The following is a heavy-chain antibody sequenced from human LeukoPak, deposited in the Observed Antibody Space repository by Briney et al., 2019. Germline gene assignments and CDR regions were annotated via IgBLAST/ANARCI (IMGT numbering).Heavy chain of an antibody. V-gene: IGHV3-23*01. Sequence: PGGSLRLSCAASRFPFSSYAMSWVSQAPGKGLEWVSSISGSGGSTYYADSVKGRFTISRDNSKNTLYLQMHSLRREDTAIYYCATPISVPDSGFDYWGQGTLVTVSS. CDR3: ATPISVPDSGFDY. J-gene: IGHJ4*02. CDR2: ISGSGGST. D-gene: IGHD6-19*01. CDR1: RFPFSSYA.